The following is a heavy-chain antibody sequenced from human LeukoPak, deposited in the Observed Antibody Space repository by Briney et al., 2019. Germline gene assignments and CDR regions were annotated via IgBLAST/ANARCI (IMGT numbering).Heavy chain of an antibody. CDR2: IYPGDSDT. CDR1: GYSFTSYW. J-gene: IGHJ4*02. D-gene: IGHD1-1*01. V-gene: IGHV5-51*01. Sequence: GESLKISCKGSGYSFTSYWIGWVRQMPGKGLEWMGIIYPGDSDTRYSPSFQGQVTISADKSISTAYLQWSGLKASDTAIYYCAGRGTGTTLAFDYWGRGTLVTVSS. CDR3: AGRGTGTTLAFDY.